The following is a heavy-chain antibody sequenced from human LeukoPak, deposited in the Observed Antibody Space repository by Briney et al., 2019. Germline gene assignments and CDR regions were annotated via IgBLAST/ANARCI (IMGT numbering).Heavy chain of an antibody. J-gene: IGHJ4*02. V-gene: IGHV3-30-3*01. CDR2: ISYDGSNK. D-gene: IGHD6-19*01. Sequence: GGPLRPSCEAPGLTLSSYAMNWVRQAQGKGLEGVAVISYDGSNKYYADSVKGRFTISRDNSKNTLYLQMNSLRAEDTAVYYCARVSSGWYYDYWGQGTLVTVSS. CDR3: ARVSSGWYYDY. CDR1: GLTLSSYA.